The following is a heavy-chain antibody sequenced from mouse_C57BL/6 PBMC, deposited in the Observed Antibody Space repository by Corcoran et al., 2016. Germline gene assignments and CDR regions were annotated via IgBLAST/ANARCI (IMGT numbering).Heavy chain of an antibody. Sequence: ELQLQQSGPELVKPGASVKISCKASGYTFTDYYMNWVKQSHGKSLEWIGDINPNNGGTSYNQKFKGKATLTVDKSSSTAYIELRSLKSEDSAVYYCARSGGALSYFDYCGQGTTLTVSS. CDR2: INPNNGGT. V-gene: IGHV1-26*01. CDR3: ARSGGALSYFDY. CDR1: GYTFTDYY. D-gene: IGHD3-2*02. J-gene: IGHJ2*01.